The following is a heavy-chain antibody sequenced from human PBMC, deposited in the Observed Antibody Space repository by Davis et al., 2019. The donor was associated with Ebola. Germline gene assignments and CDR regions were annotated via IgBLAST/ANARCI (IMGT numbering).Heavy chain of an antibody. CDR2: IWYDGSNK. V-gene: IGHV3-33*06. CDR1: GFTFSSYG. J-gene: IGHJ4*02. CDR3: AKGPSVGYSYGFPFDY. D-gene: IGHD5-18*01. Sequence: GESLKISCAASGFTFSSYGMHWVRQAPGKGLEWVAVIWYDGSNKYYADSVKGRFTISRDNSKNTLYLQMNSLRAEDTAVYYCAKGPSVGYSYGFPFDYWGQGTLVTVSS.